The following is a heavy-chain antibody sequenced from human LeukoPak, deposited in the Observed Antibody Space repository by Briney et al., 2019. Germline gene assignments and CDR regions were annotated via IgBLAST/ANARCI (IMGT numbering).Heavy chain of an antibody. J-gene: IGHJ5*02. CDR2: IYDSGST. V-gene: IGHV4-30-4*08. CDR1: GGSISSGDYY. CDR3: ARLTGTDCSSTSGYTVFRYWFDP. Sequence: TSETLSLTCTVSGGSISSGDYYWSWIRQPRGKGPEWIGYIYDSGSTYYNTSLKSRFTISVDTSKNQFSLKLSSVTAADTAVYYCARLTGTDCSSTSGYTVFRYWFDPWGQGTLVTVSS. D-gene: IGHD2-2*02.